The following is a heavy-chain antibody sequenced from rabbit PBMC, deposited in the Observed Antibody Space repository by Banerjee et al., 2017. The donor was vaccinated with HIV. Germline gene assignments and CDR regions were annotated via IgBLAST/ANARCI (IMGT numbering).Heavy chain of an antibody. Sequence: QEHLEESGGDLVKPEGSLTLTCKASGFTISSSYWICWVRQAPGKGLEWIGCIDTGDGDTYYANWVNGRFTISRDNAQNTVFLQMTSLTAADTATYFCARNPDGTGCRDYDLWGQGTLVTVS. V-gene: IGHV1S45*01. J-gene: IGHJ4*01. D-gene: IGHD8-1*01. CDR1: GFTISSSYW. CDR2: IDTGDGDT. CDR3: ARNPDGTGCRDYDL.